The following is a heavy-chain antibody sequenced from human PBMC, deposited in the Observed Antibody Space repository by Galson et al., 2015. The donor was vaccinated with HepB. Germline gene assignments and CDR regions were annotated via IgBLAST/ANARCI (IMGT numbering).Heavy chain of an antibody. CDR3: TRGGRGYSNGHPDY. Sequence: SLRLSCAASGFTFGDCAMPWVRQAPGKGLEWVGFIRSNAYGEITEYAASVKGRFTISRDDSKSIAYLQMNSLKTEDTAVYYCTRGGRGYSNGHPDYWGQGTLVTVSS. V-gene: IGHV3-49*04. D-gene: IGHD5-18*01. CDR1: GFTFGDCA. J-gene: IGHJ4*02. CDR2: IRSNAYGEIT.